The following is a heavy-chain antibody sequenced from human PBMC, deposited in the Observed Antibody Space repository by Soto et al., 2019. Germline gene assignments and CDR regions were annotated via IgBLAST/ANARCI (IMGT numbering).Heavy chain of an antibody. CDR2: IKQDGSEK. CDR1: GFTFSSYW. J-gene: IGHJ6*02. CDR3: ARDGGYGSGSFYYYYYGMDV. D-gene: IGHD3-10*01. Sequence: WSLRLSCAASGFTFSSYWMSWVRQAPGKGLEWVANIKQDGSEKYYVDSVKGRFTISRDNAKNSLYLQMNSLRAEDTAVYYCARDGGYGSGSFYYYYYGMDVWGQGTTVTVYS. V-gene: IGHV3-7*01.